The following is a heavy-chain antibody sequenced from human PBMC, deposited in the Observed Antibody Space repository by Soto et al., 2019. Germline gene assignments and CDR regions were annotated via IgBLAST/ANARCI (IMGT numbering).Heavy chain of an antibody. Sequence: LRLSCAASGFTFSSYAMSWVRQAPGKGLEWVSAISGSGGSTYYADSVKGRFTISRDNSKNTLYLQMNSLRAEDTAVYYCAKAGGYSYSYYFDYWGQGTLVTVSS. CDR1: GFTFSSYA. CDR3: AKAGGYSYSYYFDY. CDR2: ISGSGGST. D-gene: IGHD5-18*01. J-gene: IGHJ4*02. V-gene: IGHV3-23*01.